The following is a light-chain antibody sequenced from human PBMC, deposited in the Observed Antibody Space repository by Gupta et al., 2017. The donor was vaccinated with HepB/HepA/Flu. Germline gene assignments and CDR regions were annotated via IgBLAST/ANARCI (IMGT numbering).Light chain of an antibody. CDR2: EVT. J-gene: IGLJ2*01. CDR1: GRDVGRYNL. V-gene: IGLV2-14*02. Sequence: SALTQPASVSGSPGPSITISCTGTGRDVGRYNLVSWYQQHPGQAPKLIIYEVTTRPSGVSDRFSGSNSGSTATLTITGLQAEDEADYYCHSLTDSSAIVVFGGGTKLTVL. CDR3: HSLTDSSAIVV.